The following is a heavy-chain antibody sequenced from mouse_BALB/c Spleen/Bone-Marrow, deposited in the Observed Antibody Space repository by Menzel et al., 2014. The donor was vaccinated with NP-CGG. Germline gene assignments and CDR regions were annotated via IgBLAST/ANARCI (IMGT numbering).Heavy chain of an antibody. CDR3: ARHFYGTSYFDY. CDR1: GYTFTDYI. CDR2: LYPGNGNI. D-gene: IGHD1-1*01. J-gene: IGHJ2*01. V-gene: IGHV1-62-2*01. Sequence: VHLQQSGAELVKPGASVKLSCKASGYTFTDYIIHWVKQRSGQGLEWIGWLYPGNGNIKFSEKFNDKATLTADKSSSAVYMELSRLTSEDSAVYFCARHFYGTSYFDYWGQGTTLAVSS.